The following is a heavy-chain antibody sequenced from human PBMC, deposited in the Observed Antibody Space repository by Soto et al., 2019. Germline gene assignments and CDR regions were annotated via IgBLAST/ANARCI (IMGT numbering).Heavy chain of an antibody. CDR2: IGGSGGNR. Sequence: EVQLLESGGGLVQPGGSLRLSCAASGFTFNAYAMTWVRQAPGKGLEGVSAIGGSGGNRYYAASVKGRFTISRDNSKNTLDMQMSRLRVEDTAVYYCARVASDYINSVDHWGQGILVTVSS. D-gene: IGHD4-4*01. V-gene: IGHV3-23*01. CDR1: GFTFNAYA. CDR3: ARVASDYINSVDH. J-gene: IGHJ4*02.